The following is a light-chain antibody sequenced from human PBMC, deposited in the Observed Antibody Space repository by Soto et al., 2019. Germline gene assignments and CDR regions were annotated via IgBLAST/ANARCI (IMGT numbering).Light chain of an antibody. J-gene: IGKJ5*01. V-gene: IGKV1-27*01. CDR3: QKYNSAPPIP. CDR1: QDIRNY. CDR2: AAS. Sequence: DIQMTQSPSTLSASVGDRVTTTCRASQDIRNYLGWYQQKPGKAPKRLIYAASSLQSGVPSRFSGSGSGTDFTLTISSLQPEDVATYYCQKYNSAPPIPFAQVTRLAI.